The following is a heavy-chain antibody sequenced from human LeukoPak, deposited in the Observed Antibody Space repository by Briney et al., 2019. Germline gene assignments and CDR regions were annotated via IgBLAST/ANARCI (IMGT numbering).Heavy chain of an antibody. CDR3: ARADGDY. V-gene: IGHV4-34*01. D-gene: IGHD5-24*01. Sequence: SETLSLTCAVYGGSFSGYYWSWIRQPPGKGLEWIGEINHSGSTNYNPSLKSRVTISVDTSKNQFSLKLSSVTAADTAVYYCARADGDYWGQGTLVTVSS. CDR2: INHSGST. J-gene: IGHJ4*02. CDR1: GGSFSGYY.